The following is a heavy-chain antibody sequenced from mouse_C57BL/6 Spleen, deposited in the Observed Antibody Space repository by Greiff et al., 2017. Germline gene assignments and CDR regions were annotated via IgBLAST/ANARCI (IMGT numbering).Heavy chain of an antibody. J-gene: IGHJ2*01. CDR3: TPILRSRPGY. V-gene: IGHV14-4*01. CDR1: GFNIKDDY. D-gene: IGHD3-3*01. Sequence: EVKLQESGAELVRPGASVKLSCTASGFNIKDDYMHWVKQRPEQGLEWIGWIDPENGDTEYASKFQGKATITADTSSNTAYLQLSSLTSEDTAVYYCTPILRSRPGYWGQGTTLTVSS. CDR2: IDPENGDT.